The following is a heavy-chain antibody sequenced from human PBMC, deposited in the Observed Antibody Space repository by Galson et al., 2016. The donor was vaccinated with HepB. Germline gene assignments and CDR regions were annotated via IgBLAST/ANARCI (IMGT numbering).Heavy chain of an antibody. CDR1: GYTFTSYH. V-gene: IGHV1-46*01. J-gene: IGHJ4*02. CDR2: VDPSGGST. CDR3: AYSRGYWAFDD. D-gene: IGHD3-22*01. Sequence: SVKVSCKASGYTFTSYHMHWVRQAPGQGLEWMGSVDPSGGSTNYAHKFQGRVTMTRDTSTTTVYMELSSLRSEDTAVYYCAYSRGYWAFDDWGQGTLVTVSS.